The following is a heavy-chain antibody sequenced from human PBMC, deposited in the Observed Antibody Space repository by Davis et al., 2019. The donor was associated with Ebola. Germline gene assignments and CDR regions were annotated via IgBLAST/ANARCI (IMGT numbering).Heavy chain of an antibody. CDR2: ISRSGNTL. CDR3: ARVRRDGYNYFDS. CDR1: GFTFSSYE. J-gene: IGHJ4*02. V-gene: IGHV3-48*03. D-gene: IGHD5-24*01. Sequence: GESLKISCAASGFTFSSYEMNWVRQAPGKGLEWISYISRSGNTLYYAESVKGRFTISRDSAKNSLSLQMSSLRAEDTAVYYCARVRRDGYNYFDSWGQGTLVTVSS.